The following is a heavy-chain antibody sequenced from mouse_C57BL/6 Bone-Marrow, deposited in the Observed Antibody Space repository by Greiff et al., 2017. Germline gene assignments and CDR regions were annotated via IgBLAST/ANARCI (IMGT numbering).Heavy chain of an antibody. V-gene: IGHV5-12*01. J-gene: IGHJ3*01. CDR2: ISNGGGST. CDR3: ARQQVFAY. CDR1: GFTFSDYY. Sequence: EVMLVESGGGLVQPGGSLKLSCAASGFTFSDYYMYWVRQTPEKRLEWVAYISNGGGSTYYPDTVKGRFTISRDNAKNTLYLQMSRLKSEDTAMYYCARQQVFAYWGQGTLLTVSA.